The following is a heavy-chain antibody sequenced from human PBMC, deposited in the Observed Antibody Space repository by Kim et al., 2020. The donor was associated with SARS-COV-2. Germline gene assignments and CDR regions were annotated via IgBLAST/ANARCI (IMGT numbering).Heavy chain of an antibody. V-gene: IGHV3-66*01. Sequence: STYYADPVKGRFTISRDDSKNTVYLQMTSLRAEDTAVYFCAREPSTYFDYWGQGTLVTVSS. J-gene: IGHJ4*02. CDR3: AREPSTYFDY. CDR2: ST.